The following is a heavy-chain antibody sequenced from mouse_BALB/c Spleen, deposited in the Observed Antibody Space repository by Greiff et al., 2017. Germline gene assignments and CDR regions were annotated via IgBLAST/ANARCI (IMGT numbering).Heavy chain of an antibody. CDR1: GYTFTSYW. CDR3: ARSGDYPYWYFDV. J-gene: IGHJ1*01. D-gene: IGHD2-4*01. V-gene: IGHV1-69*02. Sequence: QVQLKQPGAELVKPGASVKLSCKASGYTFTSYWMHWVKQRPGQGLEWIGEIDPSDSYTNYNQKFKGKATLTVDKSSSTAYMQLSSLTSEDSAVYYCARSGDYPYWYFDVWGAGTTVTVSS. CDR2: IDPSDSYT.